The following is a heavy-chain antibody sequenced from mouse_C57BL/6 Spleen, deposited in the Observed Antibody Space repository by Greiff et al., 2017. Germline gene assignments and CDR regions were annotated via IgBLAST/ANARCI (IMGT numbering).Heavy chain of an antibody. V-gene: IGHV1-55*01. CDR1: GYTFTSYW. D-gene: IGHD1-1*01. CDR3: AKTTCGSSWFAY. Sequence: VQLQQPGAELVKPGASVKMSCKASGYTFTSYWITWVKQRPGQGLEWIGDIYPGSGSTNYNEKFKSKATLTVDTSSSTAYMQLSSLTSEDSAVYYCAKTTCGSSWFAYWGQGTLVTVSA. CDR2: IYPGSGST. J-gene: IGHJ3*01.